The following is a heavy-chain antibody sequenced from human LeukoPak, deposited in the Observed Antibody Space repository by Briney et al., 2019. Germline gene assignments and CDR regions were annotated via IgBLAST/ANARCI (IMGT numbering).Heavy chain of an antibody. CDR1: GGSISSGWW. D-gene: IGHD2-15*01. V-gene: IGHV4-4*02. J-gene: IGHJ4*02. CDR2: IHHSGTT. Sequence: SETLSLTCAVSGGSISSGWWWSWVRQSPGKGPEWIAEIHHSGTTHYNPSLKSRLSISVDKSKSQFSLKLTSMAAADTAVYYCARNGDYSMDYWGQGTLVTVSS. CDR3: ARNGDYSMDY.